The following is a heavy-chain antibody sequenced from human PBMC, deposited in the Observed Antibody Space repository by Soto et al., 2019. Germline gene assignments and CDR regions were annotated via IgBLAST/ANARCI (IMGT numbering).Heavy chain of an antibody. CDR1: GYTFRNYW. J-gene: IGHJ4*02. V-gene: IGHV5-51*01. Sequence: PGESLKISCKGSGYTFRNYWIGWVRQMPGKGLEWMGIIYPGDSDTRYSPSFQGQVTISADKSISTAYLPWSSLQASDTAMYYGARALSNGWYQHFDYWGQGTLVTVSS. CDR3: ARALSNGWYQHFDY. CDR2: IYPGDSDT. D-gene: IGHD6-19*01.